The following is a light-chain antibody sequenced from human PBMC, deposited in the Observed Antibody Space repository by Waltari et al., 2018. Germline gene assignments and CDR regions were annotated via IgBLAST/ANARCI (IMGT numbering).Light chain of an antibody. CDR1: SRDVGGYKH. CDR2: DVS. V-gene: IGLV2-14*01. J-gene: IGLJ3*02. Sequence: QSALTQPASVSGSPGQSITTPCTGTSRDVGGYKHASWYQQPPGKVPKLLIFDVSNRPSGVSNRFSGSKSGNTASLTISGLQAEDESDYYCCSFTSRSTWVFGGGTKLTVL. CDR3: CSFTSRSTWV.